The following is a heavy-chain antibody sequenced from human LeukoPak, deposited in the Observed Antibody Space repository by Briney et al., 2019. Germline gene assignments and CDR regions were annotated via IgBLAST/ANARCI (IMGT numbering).Heavy chain of an antibody. Sequence: SETLSLTCTVSGGSISSYYWSWIRQPAGEGLEWIGRVYASGTTFYNPSLKSRVTMLVDTSKNQFSLKLNSVTAADTAVYYCARGGNYYDSSSYYYVDYWGQGTLVTVSS. J-gene: IGHJ4*02. CDR2: VYASGTT. CDR1: GGSISSYY. D-gene: IGHD3-22*01. V-gene: IGHV4-4*07. CDR3: ARGGNYYDSSSYYYVDY.